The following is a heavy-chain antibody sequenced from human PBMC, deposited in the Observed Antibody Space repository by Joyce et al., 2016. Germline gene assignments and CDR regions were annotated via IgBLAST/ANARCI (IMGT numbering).Heavy chain of an antibody. V-gene: IGHV4-39*07. CDR1: GASITSTRYY. Sequence: QLQLQELGPGLVRPSETLSLTCSVSGASITSTRYYWGWLRQPPGKGLEWIGSINYRESTLYNPSLKSRVTISVESSKSQFSLTLNSVTAADTAVYYCAREPGGDYFEYWGLGTLVTVSS. CDR3: AREPGGDYFEY. CDR2: INYREST. J-gene: IGHJ4*02. D-gene: IGHD3-10*01.